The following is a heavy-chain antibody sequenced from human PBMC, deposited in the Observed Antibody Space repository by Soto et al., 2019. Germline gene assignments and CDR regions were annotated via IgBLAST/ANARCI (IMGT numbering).Heavy chain of an antibody. J-gene: IGHJ4*02. V-gene: IGHV4-39*01. CDR3: ARRLFSSSWPSFFDF. Sequence: QLQLQESGPGLVKPSETLSLTCTVSGGSISSSDYYWGWIRQPPGKGLEWIGSIYYSGSTYYNPSLKSRVTISVDTSKNQFALKLSSVTAADTAVYYCARRLFSSSWPSFFDFWGQGTLVTVSS. CDR2: IYYSGST. D-gene: IGHD6-13*01. CDR1: GGSISSSDYY.